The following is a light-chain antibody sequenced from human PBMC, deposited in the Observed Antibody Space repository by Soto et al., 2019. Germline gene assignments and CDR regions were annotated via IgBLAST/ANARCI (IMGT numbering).Light chain of an antibody. Sequence: QSVLTQPPSASGTPGQRVTISCSGSGSNIASNTVNWYQQLPGTAPKLLIYSNNQRPSGVPDRFSGSKSGTSASLAISGLQSEDEADYYCAAWDDSLNGLVFGGGTKLTVL. CDR2: SNN. J-gene: IGLJ2*01. V-gene: IGLV1-44*01. CDR1: GSNIASNT. CDR3: AAWDDSLNGLV.